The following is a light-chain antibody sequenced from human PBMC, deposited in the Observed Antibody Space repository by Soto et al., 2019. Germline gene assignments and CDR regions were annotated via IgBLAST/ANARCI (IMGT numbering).Light chain of an antibody. J-gene: IGKJ1*01. CDR1: QSIVTY. Sequence: DIQMTQSPSSLSASVGDRVTITCRASQSIVTYLNWYIQKPGEAPKLLIYAASNLQSGVPSRFSGSGSGTDFTLTINSLQPEFFVTYLCQQSYSTPPCTFGQWTMAEIK. CDR3: QQSYSTPPCT. CDR2: AAS. V-gene: IGKV1-39*01.